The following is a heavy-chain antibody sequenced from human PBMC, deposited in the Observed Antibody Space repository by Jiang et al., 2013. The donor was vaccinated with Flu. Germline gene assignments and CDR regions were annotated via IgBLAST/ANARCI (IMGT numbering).Heavy chain of an antibody. CDR1: GGSFSDYY. D-gene: IGHD3-16*02. J-gene: IGHJ4*02. CDR3: ARVGVTLDYVWGSYRLGLDY. V-gene: IGHV4-34*01. Sequence: SLTCAVYGGSFSDYYWTWIRQPPGKGLEWIGEVTHSGTTNYNPSLKSRVTISVDTSKNQFSLKLSSVTAADTAVYYCARVGVTLDYVWGSYRLGLDYWGQGTLVTVSS. CDR2: VTHSGTT.